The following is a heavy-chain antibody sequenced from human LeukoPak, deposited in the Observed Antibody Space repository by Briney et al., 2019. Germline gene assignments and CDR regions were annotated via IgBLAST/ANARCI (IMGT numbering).Heavy chain of an antibody. J-gene: IGHJ4*02. V-gene: IGHV4-59*01. D-gene: IGHD3-22*01. CDR1: DGSISSYY. CDR3: AGQYYDSSEDYFDY. CDR2: IYYSGST. Sequence: SETLSLTCTVSDGSISSYYWSWIRQPPGKGLEWIGYIYYSGSTNYNPSLKSRITISVDTSKNQFSLKLSSVTAADTAVYYCAGQYYDSSEDYFDYWGQGTLVTVSS.